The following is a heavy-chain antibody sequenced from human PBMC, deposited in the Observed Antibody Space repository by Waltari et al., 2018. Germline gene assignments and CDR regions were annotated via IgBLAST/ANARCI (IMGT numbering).Heavy chain of an antibody. J-gene: IGHJ4*02. CDR3: ARDRGRGLYLDT. CDR1: GASMTTSDY. V-gene: IGHV4-4*02. D-gene: IGHD1-1*01. CDR2: VRGYGKT. Sequence: QLQLQESGPGLVHPSGTLSLICAVSGASMTTSDYWSWVRQPPGKGLEWLGQVRGYGKTNYNPSFASRVTMSLDTSTYHFALKLTSATAADTALYYCARDRGRGLYLDTWGQGTLVTVSP.